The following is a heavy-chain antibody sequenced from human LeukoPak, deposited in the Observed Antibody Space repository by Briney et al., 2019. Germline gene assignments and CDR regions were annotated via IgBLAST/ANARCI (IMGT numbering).Heavy chain of an antibody. V-gene: IGHV3-30*03. D-gene: IGHD5-24*01. J-gene: IGHJ4*02. CDR2: ISDDGKNK. CDR1: GFSFSSYG. CDR3: ARRRDGYNPELDY. Sequence: GGSLRLSCAASGFSFSSYGMHWVRQAPGKGLEWVAVISDDGKNKYYADSVKGRFTISRDNSKNTLYLQMDSLTTEDTALYYCARRRDGYNPELDYWGQGTLVTVSS.